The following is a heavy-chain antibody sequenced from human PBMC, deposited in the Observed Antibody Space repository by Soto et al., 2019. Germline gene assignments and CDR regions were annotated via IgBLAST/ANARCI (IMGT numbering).Heavy chain of an antibody. CDR2: ISSSSSYI. J-gene: IGHJ3*02. D-gene: IGHD5-18*01. V-gene: IGHV3-21*01. CDR1: GFTFSSYS. Sequence: GGSLRLSCAASGFTFSSYSMNWVRQAPGKGLEWVSSISSSSSYIYYADSVKGRFTISRDNAKNSLYLQMNSLRAEDTAVYYCARVGYGYSYGPSDPFDIWGQGTMVTVSS. CDR3: ARVGYGYSYGPSDPFDI.